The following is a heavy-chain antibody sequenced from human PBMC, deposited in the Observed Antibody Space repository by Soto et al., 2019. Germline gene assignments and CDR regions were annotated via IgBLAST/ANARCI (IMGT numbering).Heavy chain of an antibody. D-gene: IGHD6-25*01. CDR3: ARHEVDSSDIFDY. Sequence: GESLKISCKGSGYSFTSSWIGWVRQMPGKGLEWVGIIYPGDSDSSYGPSFQGQVTISVDKSITTAYLQWSGLKASDTAMYYCARHEVDSSDIFDYWGQGTLVTVSS. J-gene: IGHJ4*02. CDR2: IYPGDSDS. CDR1: GYSFTSSW. V-gene: IGHV5-51*01.